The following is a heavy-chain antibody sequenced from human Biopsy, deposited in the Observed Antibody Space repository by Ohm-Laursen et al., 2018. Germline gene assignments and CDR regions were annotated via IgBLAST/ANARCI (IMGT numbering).Heavy chain of an antibody. D-gene: IGHD3-22*01. CDR3: ARGGSFYDSSGLYHIAFDY. CDR2: IYYSVMT. V-gene: IGHV4-59*02. CDR1: GDSVTKYY. Sequence: SQTLSLTCTVSGDSVTKYYWSWIRQPPGKGLEWIGHIYYSVMTNYNPSLQSRVSISVDTSRNQVSLTLSSVTAADTAVYYCARGGSFYDSSGLYHIAFDYWGQGALVTVSS. J-gene: IGHJ4*02.